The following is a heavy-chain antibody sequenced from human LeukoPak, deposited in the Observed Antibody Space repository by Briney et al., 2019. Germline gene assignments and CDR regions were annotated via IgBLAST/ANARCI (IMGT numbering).Heavy chain of an antibody. CDR2: ILYDGSHE. Sequence: PGGSLRLSCAASGFTFSSYGMHWVRQAPGKGLVWVTFILYDGSHEYYADSVKGRFTSSRDNSKNTLYLQMNSLRPEDTAVYYCAKGGEGGGHRYFEYWGQGTLVTVSS. J-gene: IGHJ4*02. D-gene: IGHD3-16*01. CDR3: AKGGEGGGHRYFEY. V-gene: IGHV3-30*02. CDR1: GFTFSSYG.